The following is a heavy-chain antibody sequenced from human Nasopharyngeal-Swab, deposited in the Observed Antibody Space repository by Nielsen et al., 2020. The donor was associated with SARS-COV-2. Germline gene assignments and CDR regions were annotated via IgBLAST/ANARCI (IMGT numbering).Heavy chain of an antibody. Sequence: GGSLRLSCKGSGYSFTSYWIGWVRQMPGKGLEWMGIIYPGDSDTRYSPSFQGQVTISADKSVSTAYLQWSSLKASDTAMYYCARCDGYNSADYWGQGTLVTVSS. CDR3: ARCDGYNSADY. J-gene: IGHJ4*02. CDR1: GYSFTSYW. CDR2: IYPGDSDT. V-gene: IGHV5-51*01. D-gene: IGHD5-24*01.